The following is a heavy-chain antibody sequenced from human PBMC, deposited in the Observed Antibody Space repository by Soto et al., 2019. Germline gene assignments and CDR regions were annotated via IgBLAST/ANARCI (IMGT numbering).Heavy chain of an antibody. D-gene: IGHD5-18*01. CDR3: AWLQHSFAY. Sequence: GASVKVSCKSCGYTFTDYYMHWVRQAPGQGLEWMGWINPNSGGTNYAQKFQGRVTLTRDTSISTAYMELSGLKSDDTAVDYCAWLQHSFAYWGQRPRVTVPQ. CDR1: GYTFTDYY. V-gene: IGHV1-2*02. J-gene: IGHJ4*02. CDR2: INPNSGGT.